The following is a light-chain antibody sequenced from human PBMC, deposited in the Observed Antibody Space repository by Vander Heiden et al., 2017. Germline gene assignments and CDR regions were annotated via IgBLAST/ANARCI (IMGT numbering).Light chain of an antibody. CDR2: AAA. CDR1: PTISTY. J-gene: IGKJ1*01. CDR3: QQCFSTPRT. V-gene: IGKV1-39*01. Sequence: DIQMTQSPSSLSASVGDTVTITCRASPTISTYLNWYQQSPGKAPKLLIYAAATFQSGVPSRFSGSGSGTNFTLTIAGLQPGDFATYYCQQCFSTPRTFGQGTKVEIK.